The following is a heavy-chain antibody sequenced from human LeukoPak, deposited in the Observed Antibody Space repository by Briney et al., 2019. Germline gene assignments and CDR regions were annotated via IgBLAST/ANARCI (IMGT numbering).Heavy chain of an antibody. D-gene: IGHD4-23*01. CDR3: ARHTRGGYDY. J-gene: IGHJ4*02. CDR1: GGSISSYY. V-gene: IGHV4-59*08. Sequence: SETLSLTCTVSGGSISSYYWSWIRQPPGKGLEWIGYIYYSGSTNYNPSLKSRVTMSVDTSKNQFSLKLGSVTAADTAVYYCARHTRGGYDYWGQGTLVTVSS. CDR2: IYYSGST.